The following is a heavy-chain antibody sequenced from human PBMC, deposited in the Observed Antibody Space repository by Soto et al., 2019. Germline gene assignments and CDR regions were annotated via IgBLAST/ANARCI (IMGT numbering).Heavy chain of an antibody. CDR3: ARDDSGLDSGDDAFDF. CDR2: ITSSSEYI. J-gene: IGHJ3*01. V-gene: IGHV3-21*01. CDR1: GFTFSSYS. D-gene: IGHD5-12*01. Sequence: GGSLRLSCAASGFTFSSYSMNWVRQAPGKGLEWVSSITSSSEYIYYTDSVKGRFTISRDNAKNSLYLQMNSLRAEDTAVYYCARDDSGLDSGDDAFDFWGQGTMVTVSS.